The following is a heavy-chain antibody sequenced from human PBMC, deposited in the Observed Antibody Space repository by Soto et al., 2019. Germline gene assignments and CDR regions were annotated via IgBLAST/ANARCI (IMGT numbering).Heavy chain of an antibody. CDR3: ASTRPRIAVAGRPSDAFDI. Sequence: GASVKVSCKASGYTFTSYGISWVRQAPGQGLEWMGWISAYNGNTNYAQKLQGRVTMTTDTSTSTAYMELRSLRSDDTAVYYCASTRPRIAVAGRPSDAFDIWGQGTMVTVSS. J-gene: IGHJ3*02. V-gene: IGHV1-18*01. D-gene: IGHD6-19*01. CDR1: GYTFTSYG. CDR2: ISAYNGNT.